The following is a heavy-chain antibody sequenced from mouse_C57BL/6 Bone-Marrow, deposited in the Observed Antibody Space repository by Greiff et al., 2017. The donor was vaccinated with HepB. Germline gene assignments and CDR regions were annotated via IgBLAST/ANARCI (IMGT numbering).Heavy chain of an antibody. V-gene: IGHV6-3*01. CDR2: IRLKSDNYAT. CDR1: GFTFSNYW. J-gene: IGHJ1*03. Sequence: EVKLEESGGGLVQPGGSMKLSCVASGFTFSNYWMNWVRQSPEKGLEWVAQIRLKSDNYATHYAESVKGRFTISRDDSKSSVYLQMNNLRAEDTGIHYCTDYGSRTGYFDVWGTGTTVTVSS. D-gene: IGHD1-1*01. CDR3: TDYGSRTGYFDV.